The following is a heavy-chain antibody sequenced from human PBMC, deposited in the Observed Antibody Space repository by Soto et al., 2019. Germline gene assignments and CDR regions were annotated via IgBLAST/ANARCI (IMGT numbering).Heavy chain of an antibody. CDR1: GGSISSSIYY. V-gene: IGHV4-39*01. Sequence: SETLSLTCTVSGGSISSSIYYWGWIRQPPGKGLEWIVSIYYSGSTYYNPSLKSRVTISVDTSKNQFSLKLSSVTAADTAVYYCARHPVPGYSSRWYGLFNWFDPWGQGTLVTVS. D-gene: IGHD6-13*01. CDR2: IYYSGST. CDR3: ARHPVPGYSSRWYGLFNWFDP. J-gene: IGHJ5*02.